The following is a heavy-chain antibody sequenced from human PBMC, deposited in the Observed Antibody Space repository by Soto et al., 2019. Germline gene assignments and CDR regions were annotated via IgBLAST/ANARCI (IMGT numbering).Heavy chain of an antibody. V-gene: IGHV1-69*14. CDR2: ILPIFGTA. D-gene: IGHD4-17*01. CDR3: ATGPEYGGSPDAFDI. J-gene: IGHJ3*02. Sequence: QVQLVQSGAEVKKRGSSVKVSCKASGGTFSTSSINWVRQAPGQRPEWMGNILPIFGTADYAQKFQDRVTITADKSTNTAYMELRSLFSEDTAVYYCATGPEYGGSPDAFDIWGQGTVVTVSS. CDR1: GGTFSTSS.